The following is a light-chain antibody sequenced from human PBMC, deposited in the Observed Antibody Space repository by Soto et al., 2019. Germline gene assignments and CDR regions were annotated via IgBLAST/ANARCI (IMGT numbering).Light chain of an antibody. CDR3: QQYGSSPRK. Sequence: EIVLTQSPGTLSLSPGERATLSCRASQGVSSNYLAWYQQKPGQAPRLLIYGASSRATDIPDRFSGSGSGTDSTLTISRLEPDAVAVYYCQQYGSSPRKFCQGTKVDIK. CDR1: QGVSSNY. CDR2: GAS. J-gene: IGKJ1*01. V-gene: IGKV3-20*01.